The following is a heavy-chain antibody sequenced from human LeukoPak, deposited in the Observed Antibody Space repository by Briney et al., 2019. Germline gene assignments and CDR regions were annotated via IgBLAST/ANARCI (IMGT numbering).Heavy chain of an antibody. Sequence: GRSLRLSCRASGFRFGGYALSWLRQAPGKGLEWVGFIRSKALYGTSEYAASVEGRFTISRDDSNSIAYLQMNSLKTEDTAVYFCVRESVRDYYFDYWGQGTLVTVSS. D-gene: IGHD3-10*02. CDR3: VRESVRDYYFDY. CDR2: IRSKALYGTS. J-gene: IGHJ4*02. V-gene: IGHV3-49*03. CDR1: GFRFGGYA.